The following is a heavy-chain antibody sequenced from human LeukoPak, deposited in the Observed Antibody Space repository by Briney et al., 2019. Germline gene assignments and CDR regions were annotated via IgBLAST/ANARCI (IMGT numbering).Heavy chain of an antibody. V-gene: IGHV1-18*01. J-gene: IGHJ4*02. CDR2: ISAYNGNT. D-gene: IGHD5-24*01. CDR3: ARDHFPLVATINLVLDY. CDR1: GYTFTSYG. Sequence: GASVKVSCKASGYTFTSYGISWVRQAPGQGLEWMGWISAYNGNTNYAQKLQGRVTMTTDTSTSTAYMELRSLRSDDTAVYYCARDHFPLVATINLVLDYWGQGTLVTVSS.